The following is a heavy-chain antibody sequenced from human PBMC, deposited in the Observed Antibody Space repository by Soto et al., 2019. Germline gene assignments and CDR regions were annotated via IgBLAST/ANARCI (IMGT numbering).Heavy chain of an antibody. CDR3: ARRYCASDNCPLFYYFVDL. Sequence: SVKVSCKASGGTFNKFAFSWVRQAPGQGFEWMGGIIPVFRSANYAQRFRGRITITADEYTSTVYLYLNDLRSDDTAVYYCARRYCASDNCPLFYYFVDLWGLGTTVTVS. D-gene: IGHD2-21*02. V-gene: IGHV1-69*13. J-gene: IGHJ6*02. CDR2: IIPVFRSA. CDR1: GGTFNKFA.